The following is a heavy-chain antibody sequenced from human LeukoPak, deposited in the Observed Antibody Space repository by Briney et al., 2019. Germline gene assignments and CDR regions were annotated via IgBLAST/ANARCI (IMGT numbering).Heavy chain of an antibody. D-gene: IGHD6-19*01. J-gene: IGHJ4*02. CDR2: IRNKANGGTA. CDR1: GFTFSSYE. Sequence: QPGGSLRLSCAASGFTFSSYEMNWVRQAPGKGLEWVGFIRNKANGGTADYAASVKGRFTISRDDSKTIAYLQMNSLKTEDTAVYFCSRAYSTGWLGINDYWGQGALVTVSS. V-gene: IGHV3-49*04. CDR3: SRAYSTGWLGINDY.